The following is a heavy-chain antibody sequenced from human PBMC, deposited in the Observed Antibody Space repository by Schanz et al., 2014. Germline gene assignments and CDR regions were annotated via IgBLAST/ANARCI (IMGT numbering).Heavy chain of an antibody. V-gene: IGHV1-46*03. D-gene: IGHD3-10*01. J-gene: IGHJ4*02. CDR2: INPTGGST. Sequence: QVQLVQSGAEVKKPGASVKVYCKASGYTFTTYYLHWVRQAPGQGLEWMGIINPTGGSTTYAEKFLGRVTMTSDTSTSTVYMGLSRLRSEDMAVYYCVRAPHYGSGRHLDYWGQGTLVTVSS. CDR3: VRAPHYGSGRHLDY. CDR1: GYTFTTYY.